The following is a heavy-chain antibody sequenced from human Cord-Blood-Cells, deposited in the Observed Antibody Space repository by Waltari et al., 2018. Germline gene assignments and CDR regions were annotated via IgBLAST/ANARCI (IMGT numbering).Heavy chain of an antibody. D-gene: IGHD1-26*01. Sequence: EVQLVESGGGLVQPGGSLTLSWAPSGFTSRRYEVNWVRQAPGKGLEWVSYISSSGSTIYYADSVKGRFTISRDNAKNSLYLQMNSLRAEDTAVYYCARDHRYGGYYWGQGTLVTVSS. V-gene: IGHV3-48*03. CDR2: ISSSGSTI. J-gene: IGHJ4*02. CDR1: GFTSRRYE. CDR3: ARDHRYGGYY.